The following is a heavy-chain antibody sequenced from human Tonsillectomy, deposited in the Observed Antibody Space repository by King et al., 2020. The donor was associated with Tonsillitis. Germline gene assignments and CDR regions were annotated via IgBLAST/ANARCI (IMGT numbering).Heavy chain of an antibody. CDR3: ARRTDLLSFDY. Sequence: QLQESGPGLVKPSETLSLTCTVSGGSISSSNYYWGWIRQPPGKGLEWIGSIHYGGRTYYNPSLKSRVSMSVYTSKNQFSLKLNSVTAADTAVYYCARRTDLLSFDYWGQGTLVTVSS. CDR1: GGSISSSNYY. D-gene: IGHD3-10*01. J-gene: IGHJ4*02. V-gene: IGHV4-39*01. CDR2: IHYGGRT.